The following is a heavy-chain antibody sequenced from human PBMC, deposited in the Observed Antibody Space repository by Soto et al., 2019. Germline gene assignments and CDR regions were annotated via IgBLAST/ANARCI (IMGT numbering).Heavy chain of an antibody. CDR2: INHSGST. Sequence: SETLSLTCAVYGGSFSGYYCTWIRQPQGTGLEWIGEINHSGSTNYNPSLKSRVTISVDTSKNQFSLKLTSVTAADTAVYYCERDKIPGLFDYWGQGTLVPVSS. D-gene: IGHD2-21*01. V-gene: IGHV4-34*01. J-gene: IGHJ4*02. CDR1: GGSFSGYY. CDR3: ERDKIPGLFDY.